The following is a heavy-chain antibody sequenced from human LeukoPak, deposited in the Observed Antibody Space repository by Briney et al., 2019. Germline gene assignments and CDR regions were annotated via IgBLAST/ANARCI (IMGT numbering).Heavy chain of an antibody. CDR1: GGSISSYY. J-gene: IGHJ4*02. V-gene: IGHV4-59*08. CDR2: ISGIGSI. CDR3: AGHHPRNTVDF. D-gene: IGHD2/OR15-2a*01. Sequence: SETLSLTCTVSGGSISSYYWSWIRQPPGKGLEWIAYISGIGSINYNPSLKSRVTISLDTSKNQFSLKLSSVTAADTAVYYCAGHHPRNTVDFWGQGALVTVSS.